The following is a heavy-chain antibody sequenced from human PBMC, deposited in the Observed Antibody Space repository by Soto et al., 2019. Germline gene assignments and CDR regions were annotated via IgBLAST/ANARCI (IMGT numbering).Heavy chain of an antibody. CDR1: GFTSRSYS. CDR2: ISSSSSYI. V-gene: IGHV3-21*01. CDR3: ARDLSDIAARDY. D-gene: IGHD6-13*01. J-gene: IGHJ4*02. Sequence: GGPLRLSCAASGFTSRSYSMDWFRQAQGKGLEWVSSISSSSSYIYYADSVKGRFTISRDNAKNSLYLQMNSLRAEYTAVYYCARDLSDIAARDYWGQGTLVTVSS.